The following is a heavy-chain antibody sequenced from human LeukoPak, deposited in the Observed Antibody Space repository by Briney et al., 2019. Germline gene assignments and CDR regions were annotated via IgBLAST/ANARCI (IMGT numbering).Heavy chain of an antibody. CDR2: IYTSGST. Sequence: SETLSLTCTVSGGSISSYYWSWIRQPAGKGLEWIGCIYTSGSTNYNPSLKSRVTMSVDTSKNQFSLKLSSVTAADTAVYYCARQRGYSYGMNYYYYGMDVWGQGTTVTVSS. D-gene: IGHD5-18*01. J-gene: IGHJ6*02. CDR1: GGSISSYY. CDR3: ARQRGYSYGMNYYYYGMDV. V-gene: IGHV4-4*07.